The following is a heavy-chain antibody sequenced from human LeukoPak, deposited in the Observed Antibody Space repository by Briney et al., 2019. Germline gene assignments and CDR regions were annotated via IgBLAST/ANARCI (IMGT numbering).Heavy chain of an antibody. Sequence: SETLSLTCTVSGGSISSYYWSWIRQPPGKGLEWIGYIYYTGSTNYNPSLKSRVTMSVDTSKNQFSLKLSSVTAADTAVYYCARGGNCSGGSCYSDRGWFDPWGQGTLVTVSS. CDR1: GGSISSYY. CDR2: IYYTGST. D-gene: IGHD2-15*01. J-gene: IGHJ5*02. CDR3: ARGGNCSGGSCYSDRGWFDP. V-gene: IGHV4-59*12.